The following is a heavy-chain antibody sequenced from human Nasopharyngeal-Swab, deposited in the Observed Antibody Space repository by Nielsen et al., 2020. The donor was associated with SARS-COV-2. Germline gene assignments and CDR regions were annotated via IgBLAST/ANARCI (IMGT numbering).Heavy chain of an antibody. CDR2: ISYDARDK. V-gene: IGHV3-30*04. CDR3: ARSGCTSTSCYAGLDY. Sequence: RGSLRLSCAASGFTFSSYAMHWVRQAPAKGLEWVTVISYDARDKYYADSVKGRFTISRDNSKNTLYLQMNSLRAEDTAVYYCARSGCTSTSCYAGLDYWGQGTLVTVSS. D-gene: IGHD2-2*01. J-gene: IGHJ4*02. CDR1: GFTFSSYA.